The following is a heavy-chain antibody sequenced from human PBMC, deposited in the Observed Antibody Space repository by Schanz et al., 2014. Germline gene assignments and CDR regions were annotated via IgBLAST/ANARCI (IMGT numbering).Heavy chain of an antibody. Sequence: QVQLVQSGGEVKKPGASATVSCKASGYSFTTYDVNWVRQAPGQGLEWMGKINPSSGTTRIAQNFQGRLTVTRDTSTSTVNMELSSLRSEDTAVYYCARGGFFDSTSFDSWGQGTLVTVSS. D-gene: IGHD2-2*01. J-gene: IGHJ4*02. CDR1: GYSFTTYD. CDR2: INPSSGTT. V-gene: IGHV1-46*03. CDR3: ARGGFFDSTSFDS.